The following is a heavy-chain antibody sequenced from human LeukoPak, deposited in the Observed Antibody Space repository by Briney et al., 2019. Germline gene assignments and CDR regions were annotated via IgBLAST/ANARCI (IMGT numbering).Heavy chain of an antibody. CDR3: AKANVVAAMADWFDP. J-gene: IGHJ5*02. CDR1: GFSFNNYV. V-gene: IGHV3-23*01. Sequence: GGSLRLSCAASGFSFNNYVMSWVRQAPGKGLEWVSAISGSGGSTYYADSVKGRFTISRDNSKNTLYLQMNSLRAEDTAVYYCAKANVVAAMADWFDPWGQGTLVTVSS. D-gene: IGHD2-15*01. CDR2: ISGSGGST.